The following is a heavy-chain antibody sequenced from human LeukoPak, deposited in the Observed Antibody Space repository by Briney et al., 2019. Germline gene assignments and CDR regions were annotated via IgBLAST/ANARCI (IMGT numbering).Heavy chain of an antibody. CDR1: GGSINSSKW. J-gene: IGHJ5*02. CDR3: ARDRWVRNCGSDCSDGGWFDP. Sequence: SETLSLTCAVSGGSINSSKWWSWVRQPPGRGLEWIGDIHHIGTTNYNPSLKSRVTISVDRSKNQFSLKLTSVTAADTAVYYCARDRWVRNCGSDCSDGGWFDPWGQGTLVTVSS. CDR2: IHHIGTT. V-gene: IGHV4-4*02. D-gene: IGHD2-21*02.